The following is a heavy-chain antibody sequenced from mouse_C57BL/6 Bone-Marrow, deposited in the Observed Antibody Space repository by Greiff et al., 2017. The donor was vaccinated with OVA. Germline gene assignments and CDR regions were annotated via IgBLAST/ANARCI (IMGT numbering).Heavy chain of an antibody. Sequence: EVKLVESGGGLVQPKGSLKLSCAASGFSFNTYAMNWVRQAPGKGLEWVARIRSKSNNYATYYADSVKDRFTISRDDSESMLYLQMNNLKTEDTAMYYCVRPLDSYAMDYWGQGTSVTVSS. CDR2: IRSKSNNYAT. CDR1: GFSFNTYA. J-gene: IGHJ4*01. CDR3: VRPLDSYAMDY. V-gene: IGHV10-1*01.